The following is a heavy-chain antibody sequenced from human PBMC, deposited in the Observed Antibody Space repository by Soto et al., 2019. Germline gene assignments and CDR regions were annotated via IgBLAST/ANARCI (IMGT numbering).Heavy chain of an antibody. D-gene: IGHD5-18*01. CDR1: GATFSSYA. V-gene: IGHV1-69*13. CDR3: ASLDRYSPYYHGMDV. J-gene: IGHJ6*04. Sequence: SVKVSCKASGATFSSYAISWVRQAPGQGLEWMGGIIPIFGTANYAQKFQGRVRITADESTSTAYMELSSLRSEDTAVYYCASLDRYSPYYHGMDVWGEGTTVTVSS. CDR2: IIPIFGTA.